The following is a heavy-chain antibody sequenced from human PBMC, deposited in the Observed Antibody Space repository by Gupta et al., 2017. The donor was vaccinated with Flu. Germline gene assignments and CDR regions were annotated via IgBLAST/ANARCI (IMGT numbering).Heavy chain of an antibody. CDR1: SYS. V-gene: IGHV3-48*01. Sequence: SYSMNWVRQAPGKGLEWVSYISSSSSTIYYADSVKGRFTISRDNAKNSLYLQMNSLRAEDTAVYYCAKLGGSSWKNGMDVWGQGTTVTVSS. CDR3: AKLGGSSWKNGMDV. D-gene: IGHD6-13*01. CDR2: ISSSSSTI. J-gene: IGHJ6*02.